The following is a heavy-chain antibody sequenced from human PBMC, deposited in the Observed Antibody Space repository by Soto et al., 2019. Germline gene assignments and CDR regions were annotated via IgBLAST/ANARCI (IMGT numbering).Heavy chain of an antibody. Sequence: GASVKVSCKASGGTFSSYAISWVRQAPGQGLEWMGGIIPIFGTANYAQKFQGRVTITADKSTSTAYMELSSLRSEDTAVYYCAGFRYCSGGSCLSAGEWFDPWGQGTLVTVSS. D-gene: IGHD2-15*01. CDR3: AGFRYCSGGSCLSAGEWFDP. CDR2: IIPIFGTA. J-gene: IGHJ5*02. CDR1: GGTFSSYA. V-gene: IGHV1-69*06.